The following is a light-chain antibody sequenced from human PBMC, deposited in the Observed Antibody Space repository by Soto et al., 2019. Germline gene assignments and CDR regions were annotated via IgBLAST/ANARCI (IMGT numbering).Light chain of an antibody. J-gene: IGKJ4*01. CDR1: QSVTSSS. V-gene: IGKV3-20*01. CDR2: GAS. CDR3: QQYGSSALT. Sequence: EIVLTQSPGTLSLSPGERATLSCRASQSVTSSSLSWYQQKPGQAPRLLIYGASRRDTGIPDRFSGSGSGTEVYLSISRLEPEDFAVYYCQQYGSSALTFGGGTKVEIK.